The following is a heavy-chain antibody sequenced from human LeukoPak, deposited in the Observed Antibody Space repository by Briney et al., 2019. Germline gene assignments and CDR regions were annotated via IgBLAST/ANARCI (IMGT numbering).Heavy chain of an antibody. CDR3: ARTNYDYVWGSYRQTHLDY. V-gene: IGHV4-34*01. Sequence: SETLSLTCAVYGGSFSGYYWSWIRQPPRKRLEWIGEINHSGSTNYNPSLKSRVTISVDTSKNQFSLKLSSVTAADTGVYYCARTNYDYVWGSYRQTHLDYWGQGTLVTVSS. J-gene: IGHJ4*02. D-gene: IGHD3-16*02. CDR2: INHSGST. CDR1: GGSFSGYY.